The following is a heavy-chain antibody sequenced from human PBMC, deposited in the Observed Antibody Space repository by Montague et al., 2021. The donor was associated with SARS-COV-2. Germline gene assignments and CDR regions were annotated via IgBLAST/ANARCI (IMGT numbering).Heavy chain of an antibody. CDR2: IYYSGST. V-gene: IGHV4-39*07. CDR1: GGSISSSCYY. Sequence: SETLSLTCTVSGGSISSSCYYWGWIRQPPGKGLEWIGSIYYSGSTYYNPSLKSRVTISVDTSKNQFSLKLSAVTAADTAVYYCARERPRSYYYDSGTYPWGSYGKNVGARGT. CDR3: ARERPRSYYYDSGTYPWGSYGKNV. J-gene: IGHJ6*02. D-gene: IGHD3-10*01.